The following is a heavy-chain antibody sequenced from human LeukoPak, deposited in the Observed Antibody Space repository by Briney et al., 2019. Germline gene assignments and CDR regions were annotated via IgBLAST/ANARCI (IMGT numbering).Heavy chain of an antibody. J-gene: IGHJ4*02. CDR2: LYVDGTT. CDR3: ARYYGAISPN. Sequence: PGGSLRLSCAASGFTVSTNYMNWVRQAPGKGLEWVSGLYVDGTTYYADSVRGRFTISRDNSKNTLYLRMNSLRAEDTAVYYCARYYGAISPNWGQGALVTVSS. D-gene: IGHD3-3*01. V-gene: IGHV3-53*01. CDR1: GFTVSTNY.